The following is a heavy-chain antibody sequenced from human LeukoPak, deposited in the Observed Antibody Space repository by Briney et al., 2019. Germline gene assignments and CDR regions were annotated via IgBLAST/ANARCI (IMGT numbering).Heavy chain of an antibody. CDR3: ARAGPVPYYDFWSGYPSFSDY. D-gene: IGHD3-3*01. V-gene: IGHV1-2*02. CDR1: GYTFTDNH. CDR2: INPNSGGT. Sequence: ASVKVSCKASGYTFTDNHMYWIRQAPGQGPECMGWINPNSGGTNYAQKFQGRVTMTRDTSISTAYMELSRLRSDDTAVYYCARAGPVPYYDFWSGYPSFSDYWGQGTLVTVSS. J-gene: IGHJ4*02.